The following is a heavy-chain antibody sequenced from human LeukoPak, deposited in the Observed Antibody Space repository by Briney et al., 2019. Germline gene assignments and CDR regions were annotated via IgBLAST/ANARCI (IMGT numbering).Heavy chain of an antibody. J-gene: IGHJ5*02. V-gene: IGHV3-9*01. D-gene: IGHD3-22*01. CDR3: AKDPSYYYDSSGSGWFDL. CDR2: ISWNGHNI. Sequence: GGSLRLSCATSGFIFDDYAMHWVRQAPGKGLEWVSGISWNGHNIKYADSVKGRFTISRDNAENSLYLQVNSLRAEDTALYFCAKDPSYYYDSSGSGWFDLWGQGTLVTVSS. CDR1: GFIFDDYA.